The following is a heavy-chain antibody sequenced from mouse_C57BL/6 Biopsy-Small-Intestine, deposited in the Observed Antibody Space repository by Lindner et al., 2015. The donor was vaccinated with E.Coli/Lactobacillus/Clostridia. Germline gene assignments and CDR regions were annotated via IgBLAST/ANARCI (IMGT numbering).Heavy chain of an antibody. CDR3: ARDEGDYDGHGYFDV. CDR2: INPSSGYT. Sequence: VQLQESGAELAKPGASVKMSCKASGYTFTSYTMHWVKQRPGQGLEWIGYINPSSGYTKYNQKFKDKATLTADKSSSTAYMQLSSLTSEDSAVYYCARDEGDYDGHGYFDVWGTGTTVTVSS. V-gene: IGHV1-4*01. J-gene: IGHJ1*03. D-gene: IGHD2-4*01. CDR1: GYTFTSYT.